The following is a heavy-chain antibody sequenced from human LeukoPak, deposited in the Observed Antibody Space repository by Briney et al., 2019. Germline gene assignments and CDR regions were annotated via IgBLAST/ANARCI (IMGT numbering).Heavy chain of an antibody. V-gene: IGHV1-46*01. CDR1: GYTFTSYY. J-gene: IGHJ4*02. Sequence: ASVKVSCKASGYTFTSYYIHWVRQAPGQGLELMGIINPSGGSTTYAQKFQGRVTMTRDTTTSTVYMELSSLRSEDTAVYYCAREARVVPAAILNYWGQGTLVTVSS. D-gene: IGHD2-2*02. CDR2: INPSGGST. CDR3: AREARVVPAAILNY.